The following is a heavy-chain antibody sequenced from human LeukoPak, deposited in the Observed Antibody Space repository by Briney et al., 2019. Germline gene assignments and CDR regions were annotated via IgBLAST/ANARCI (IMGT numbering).Heavy chain of an antibody. Sequence: SVKVSCKASGGTFSSYAISWVRQAPGQGLEGMGGIIPIFGTANYAQKFQGRVTITTDESTSTAYMELSSLRSEDTAVYYCARGMIVVSNEAFDIWGQGTMVTVSS. CDR1: GGTFSSYA. V-gene: IGHV1-69*05. CDR2: IIPIFGTA. J-gene: IGHJ3*02. D-gene: IGHD3-22*01. CDR3: ARGMIVVSNEAFDI.